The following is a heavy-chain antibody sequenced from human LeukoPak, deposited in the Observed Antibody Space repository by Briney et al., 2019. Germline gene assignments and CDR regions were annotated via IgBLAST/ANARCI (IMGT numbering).Heavy chain of an antibody. CDR3: ARSLPIGGNSGLFDY. CDR2: IHYSGST. CDR1: GISITTYY. V-gene: IGHV4-59*08. Sequence: SETLSLTCTVSGISITTYYWSWIRQPPGNGLEWIGLIHYSGSTTYNPSLKSRVTISVDTSKNQFSLKLSSVTAADTAVYYCARSLPIGGNSGLFDYWGQGTLVTVSS. D-gene: IGHD4-23*01. J-gene: IGHJ4*02.